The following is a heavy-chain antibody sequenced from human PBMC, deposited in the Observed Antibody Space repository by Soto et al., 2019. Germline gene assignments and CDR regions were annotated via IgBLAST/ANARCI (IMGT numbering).Heavy chain of an antibody. J-gene: IGHJ4*02. Sequence: GGSLRLSCAASGFTFSRYSMNWVRQAPGKGLEWVSYISSSGTITNYADSVKGRFTISRDYAQNSLYLQMNGLRAEDTAVYYCVRDRSPGSFRGVIRQTEFDCWGQGTLVTAPQ. D-gene: IGHD3-10*01. CDR2: ISSSGTIT. V-gene: IGHV3-48*01. CDR3: VRDRSPGSFRGVIRQTEFDC. CDR1: GFTFSRYS.